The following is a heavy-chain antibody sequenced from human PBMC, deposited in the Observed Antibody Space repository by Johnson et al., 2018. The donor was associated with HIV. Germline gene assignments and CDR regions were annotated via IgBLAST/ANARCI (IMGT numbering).Heavy chain of an antibody. CDR3: AKGFYYGGNSGAFDI. CDR1: GFTFSSYA. Sequence: QVQLVESGGGLVQPGGSLRLSCAASGFTFSSYAMHWVRQAPGKGLEWVAVISYDGSNKYYADSVKGRFTISRDNSKNTLYLQMNSLRAEDTAVYYCAKGFYYGGNSGAFDIWGQGTMVTVSS. D-gene: IGHD4-23*01. CDR2: ISYDGSNK. V-gene: IGHV3-30*04. J-gene: IGHJ3*02.